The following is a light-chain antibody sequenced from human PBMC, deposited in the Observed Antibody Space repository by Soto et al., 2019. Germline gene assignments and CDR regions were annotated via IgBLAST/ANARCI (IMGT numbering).Light chain of an antibody. CDR2: DAS. CDR3: QQYNSSPMYT. Sequence: DIQMTQSPSTLSASVGDRVTITCRASQSISSWLAWYQQKPGKAPKLLIYDASSLESGVPSRFSGSGSGTEFTLTISSLQPDDFATYYYQQYNSSPMYTFGQGTKLEIK. V-gene: IGKV1-5*01. CDR1: QSISSW. J-gene: IGKJ2*01.